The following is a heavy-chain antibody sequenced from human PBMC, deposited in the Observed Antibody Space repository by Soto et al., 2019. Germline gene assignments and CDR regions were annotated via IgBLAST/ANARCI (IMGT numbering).Heavy chain of an antibody. D-gene: IGHD3-10*01. V-gene: IGHV3-7*01. CDR1: GFTFSSYW. J-gene: IGHJ4*02. Sequence: PGGSLRLSCAASGFTFSSYWMSWVRQAPGKGLEWVANIKQDGSEKYYVDSVKGRFTISRDNAKNSLYLQMNSLRAEDTAVYYCARDYGSGSYYMVDYWGRGTLVTVSS. CDR2: IKQDGSEK. CDR3: ARDYGSGSYYMVDY.